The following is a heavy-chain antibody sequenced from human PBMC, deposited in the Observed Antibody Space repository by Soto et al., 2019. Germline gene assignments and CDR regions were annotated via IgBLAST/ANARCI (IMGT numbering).Heavy chain of an antibody. CDR1: GFIFSSYA. J-gene: IGHJ5*02. V-gene: IGHV3-23*01. Sequence: GSLRLSCEASGFIFSSYAITWVRQAPGKGLEWVSTISGTGVNTYYADSVKGRFTVSRDNSKNTVWLQMNSLRAADSSVYYCAKDSVHNLYRTSSLEDCFGPWGQGTLVTV. CDR2: ISGTGVNT. D-gene: IGHD6-6*01. CDR3: AKDSVHNLYRTSSLEDCFGP.